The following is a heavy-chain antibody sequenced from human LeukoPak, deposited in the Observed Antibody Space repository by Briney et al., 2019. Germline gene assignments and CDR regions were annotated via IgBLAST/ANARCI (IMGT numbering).Heavy chain of an antibody. D-gene: IGHD3-22*01. CDR1: GFTFSSYT. V-gene: IGHV3-21*01. CDR3: ARESLYDSSGYFDYYYYGMDV. Sequence: GGSLRLSCAASGFTFSSYTMHWIRQAPGKGLEWVSSISGSNSYIFYADSVKGRFTVSRDNAKDSLYLQMNSLRAEDTAVYYCARESLYDSSGYFDYYYYGMDVWGQGTTVTVSS. CDR2: ISGSNSYI. J-gene: IGHJ6*02.